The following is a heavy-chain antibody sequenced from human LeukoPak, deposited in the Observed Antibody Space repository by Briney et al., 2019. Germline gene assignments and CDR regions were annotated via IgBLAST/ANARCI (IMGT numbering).Heavy chain of an antibody. Sequence: SETLSLTCTVSGGSISSYYWRWIPQPPGKGLEGFGYIYYSGSTNYNPSLKSRVTISVDTSKNQFSLKLSSVTAADTAVYYCARDRQTSDYYYYYMDVWGKGTTVTVSS. CDR1: GGSISSYY. CDR2: IYYSGST. D-gene: IGHD1-1*01. J-gene: IGHJ6*03. CDR3: ARDRQTSDYYYYYMDV. V-gene: IGHV4-59*01.